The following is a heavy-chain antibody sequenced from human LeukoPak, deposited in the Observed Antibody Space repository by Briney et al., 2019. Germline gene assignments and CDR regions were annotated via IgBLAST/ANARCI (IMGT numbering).Heavy chain of an antibody. CDR1: GGSISSDSYY. Sequence: SEILPLTCTVSGGSISSDSYYWAWIRQPPGKGLEWIASIYYSGSTYYNPSLRSRVTISVDMSKNQFSLNLNSVTAADTAVYYCARRRKDLNWFDPWGRGTLVTVSS. J-gene: IGHJ5*02. CDR2: IYYSGST. CDR3: ARRRKDLNWFDP. V-gene: IGHV4-39*01.